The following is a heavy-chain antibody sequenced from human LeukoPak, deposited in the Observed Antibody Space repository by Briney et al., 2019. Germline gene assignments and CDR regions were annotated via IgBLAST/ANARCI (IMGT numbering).Heavy chain of an antibody. V-gene: IGHV3-23*01. CDR1: GFTFSSYA. J-gene: IGHJ6*02. CDR3: ARVAEDIVVVPAARRYYYYGMDV. Sequence: GGSLRLSCAASGFTFSSYAMSWVHQAPGKGLEWVSAISGSGGSTYYADSVKGRFTISRDNAKNTLYLQMNSLRAEDTAVYYCARVAEDIVVVPAARRYYYYGMDVWGQGTTVTVSS. D-gene: IGHD2-2*01. CDR2: ISGSGGST.